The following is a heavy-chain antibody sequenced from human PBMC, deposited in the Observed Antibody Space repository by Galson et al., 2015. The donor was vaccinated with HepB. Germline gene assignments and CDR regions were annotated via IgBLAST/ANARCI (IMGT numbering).Heavy chain of an antibody. D-gene: IGHD6-19*01. V-gene: IGHV3-48*01. CDR2: ISSSSSTI. CDR1: GFTFSSYS. J-gene: IGHJ6*02. CDR3: ARVSDSSGYLGYYYYYGTDV. Sequence: SLRLSCAASGFTFSSYSMNWVRQAPGKGLEWVSYISSSSSTIYYADSVKGRFTISRDNAKNSLYLQMNSLRAEDTAVYYCARVSDSSGYLGYYYYYGTDVWGQGTTVTVSS.